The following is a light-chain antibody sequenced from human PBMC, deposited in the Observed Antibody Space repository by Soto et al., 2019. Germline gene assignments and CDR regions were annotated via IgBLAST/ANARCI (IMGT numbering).Light chain of an antibody. J-gene: IGKJ1*01. CDR3: LPHPTFQCT. CDR2: HAS. Sequence: IKMGRAPSRERASVGDGVIITCRASQSISNWLAWYQQKPGTAPKVLIYHASSLQSGVPSRFSGSGPGTQSTLTIRSRSADAFFPHYRLPHPTFQCTFGQGTKVDIK. V-gene: IGKV1-5*01. CDR1: QSISNW.